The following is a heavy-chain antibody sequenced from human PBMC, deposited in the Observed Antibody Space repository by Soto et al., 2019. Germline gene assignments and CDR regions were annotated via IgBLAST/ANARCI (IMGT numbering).Heavy chain of an antibody. V-gene: IGHV4-34*01. CDR1: GGSFSGYY. CDR2: INHSGST. J-gene: IGHJ1*01. Sequence: ASETLSLTCAVYGGSFSGYYWSWIRQPPGKGLEWIGEINHSGSTNYNPSLKSRVTISVDTSKNQFSLKLSSVTAADTAVYYCASGGIQLWLRKWFQHWGQGTLVTVSS. D-gene: IGHD5-18*01. CDR3: ASGGIQLWLRKWFQH.